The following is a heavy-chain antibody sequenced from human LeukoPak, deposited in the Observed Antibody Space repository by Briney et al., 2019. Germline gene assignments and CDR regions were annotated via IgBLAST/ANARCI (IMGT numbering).Heavy chain of an antibody. Sequence: GGSLQISCQGSGSNFSNFWIGWVRPLPRKGVEWMGIIYPGDSDTRYSPSFQGQVTISADKSINTAYLQWSSLKASDTAIYYCTRRSSRPYFDYGGQGSLVTVS. CDR1: GSNFSNFW. CDR2: IYPGDSDT. CDR3: TRRSSRPYFDY. J-gene: IGHJ4*02. V-gene: IGHV5-51*01. D-gene: IGHD2-2*01.